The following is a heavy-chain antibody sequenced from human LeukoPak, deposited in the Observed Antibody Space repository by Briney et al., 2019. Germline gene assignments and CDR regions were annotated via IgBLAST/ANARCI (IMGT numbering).Heavy chain of an antibody. Sequence: PGGSLRLSCAASGFTFSSYWMTWVRQAPGKGLEWVANIKQDGSEKYYVDSVKGRFTISRDNAKNSLYLQMNSLRAEDTAVYYCTTGTWIQLWLADYWGQGTLVTVSS. CDR1: GFTFSSYW. V-gene: IGHV3-7*02. D-gene: IGHD5-18*01. CDR2: IKQDGSEK. CDR3: TTGTWIQLWLADY. J-gene: IGHJ4*02.